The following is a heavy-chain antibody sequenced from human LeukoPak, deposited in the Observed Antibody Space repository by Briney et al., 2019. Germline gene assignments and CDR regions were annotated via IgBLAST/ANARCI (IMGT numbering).Heavy chain of an antibody. Sequence: SETLSLTCTVSGYSISSGYYWGWIRQPPGKGLEWIGSIYHSGSTYYNPSLKSRVTISVDTSKNQFSLKLSSVTAADTAVYYCARAYATRRDYYYMDVWGKGTTVTVSS. V-gene: IGHV4-38-2*02. D-gene: IGHD2-8*01. CDR2: IYHSGST. CDR3: ARAYATRRDYYYMDV. J-gene: IGHJ6*03. CDR1: GYSISSGYY.